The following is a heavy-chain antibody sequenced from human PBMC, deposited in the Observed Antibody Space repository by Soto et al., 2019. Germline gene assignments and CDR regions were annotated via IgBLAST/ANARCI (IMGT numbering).Heavy chain of an antibody. CDR2: ISYDGSNK. J-gene: IGHJ4*02. CDR1: GFTFSSYG. V-gene: IGHV3-30*18. Sequence: GGSLRLSCAASGFTFSSYGMHWVRQSPGKGLEWVAVISYDGSNKYYADSVKGRFTISRDNSKNTLYPQMNSLRAEDTAVYYCAKDRSLVRGPMPYWGQGTLVTVSS. D-gene: IGHD3-10*01. CDR3: AKDRSLVRGPMPY.